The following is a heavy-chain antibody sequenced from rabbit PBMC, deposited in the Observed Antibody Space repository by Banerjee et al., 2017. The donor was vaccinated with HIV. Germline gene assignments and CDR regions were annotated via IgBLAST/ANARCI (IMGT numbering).Heavy chain of an antibody. V-gene: IGHV1S45*01. CDR2: IVAGSGST. J-gene: IGHJ3*01. CDR3: ARDRDTGTVYYFDL. CDR1: GFSFSSSYY. D-gene: IGHD7-1*01. Sequence: QEQLEESGGGLVQPEGSLTLTCTASGFSFSSSYYMCWVRQAPGKGLEWIGCIVAGSGSTYYASWAKGRFTISKTSSTTVTLQMTSLTAADTATYFCARDRDTGTVYYFDLWGQGTLVTVS.